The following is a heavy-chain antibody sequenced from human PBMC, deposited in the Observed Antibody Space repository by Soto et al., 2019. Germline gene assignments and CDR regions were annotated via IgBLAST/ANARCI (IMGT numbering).Heavy chain of an antibody. V-gene: IGHV3-23*01. Sequence: EVQLLESGGGLVQPGGSLRLSCPATGFTFSTCAMNWVRQAPGKGLEWVSTISGSGSTTYYADSVKGRFTISRDNFKNTLYLQMNSRRVEDTAVYYCAKDRSRSYGSGYPLGCFDSWGQGTLVTVSS. J-gene: IGHJ4*02. CDR1: GFTFSTCA. CDR3: AKDRSRSYGSGYPLGCFDS. D-gene: IGHD3-22*01. CDR2: ISGSGSTT.